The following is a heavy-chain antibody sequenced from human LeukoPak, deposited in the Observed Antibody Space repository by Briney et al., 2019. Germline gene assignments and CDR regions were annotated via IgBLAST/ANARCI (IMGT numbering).Heavy chain of an antibody. Sequence: GGSLRLSCAASGFTFSSYAMSWVRQAPGKGLEWVSAISGSGGSTYYADSVKGRFTISRDNSENTLYLQMNSLRAEDTAVYYCAKDKQQLGGVGYYDSSGYPDYWGQGTLVTVSS. V-gene: IGHV3-23*01. CDR1: GFTFSSYA. J-gene: IGHJ4*02. CDR2: ISGSGGST. D-gene: IGHD3-22*01. CDR3: AKDKQQLGGVGYYDSSGYPDY.